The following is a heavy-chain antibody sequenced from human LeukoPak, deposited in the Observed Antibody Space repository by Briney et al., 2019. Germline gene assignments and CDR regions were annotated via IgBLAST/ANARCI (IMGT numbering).Heavy chain of an antibody. J-gene: IGHJ4*02. V-gene: IGHV4-4*07. CDR1: GGSISTYY. D-gene: IGHD6-6*01. Sequence: PSETMSLTCTVSGGSISTYYWSWIRQPAGKGLEWIGRIHTSGNSDYNPSLKSRVTMSVDTSKNQFSLKVRSVTAAYTAVYYCARSGAATARPFVSNDYWGQGTRVTVSS. CDR3: ARSGAATARPFVSNDY. CDR2: IHTSGNS.